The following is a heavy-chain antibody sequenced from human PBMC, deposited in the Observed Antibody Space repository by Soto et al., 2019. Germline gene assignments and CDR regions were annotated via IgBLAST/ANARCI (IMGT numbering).Heavy chain of an antibody. CDR1: GYNFNTFD. CDR2: MNPNRGNT. CDR3: AGGNFRY. J-gene: IGHJ4*02. Sequence: ASVKVSCKASGYNFNTFDIYWVRQATGHGLEWMGWMNPNRGNTGYAQELRGRVTMTRSTSNTTAYMELTSLTSDDTGVYYCAGGNFRYWGQGTLVTVSS. V-gene: IGHV1-8*02.